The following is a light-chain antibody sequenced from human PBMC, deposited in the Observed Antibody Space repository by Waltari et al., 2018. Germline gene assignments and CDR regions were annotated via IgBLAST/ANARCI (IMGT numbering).Light chain of an antibody. V-gene: IGLV4-69*01. J-gene: IGLJ3*02. Sequence: QLVLTQSPSDSASLGASVKLTCTLSSGHSSYAIAWHQQQPEKGPRYLMKLNSDGSHSKGDGIPDRFSGSSSGAERYLTISSLQSEDEADYYCQTWGTGIHVFGGGTKLTVL. CDR2: LNSDGSH. CDR1: SGHSSYA. CDR3: QTWGTGIHV.